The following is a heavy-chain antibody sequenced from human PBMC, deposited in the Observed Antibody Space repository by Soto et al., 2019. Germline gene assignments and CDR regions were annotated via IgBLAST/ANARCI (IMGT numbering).Heavy chain of an antibody. Sequence: SVKVSCKASGGTFSSYAISWVRQAPGQGLEWMGGIIPIFGTANYAQKFQGRVTITADESTSTAYMELSSLRSEDTAVYYCARATPYYDILTGLDYWGQGTLVTVSS. V-gene: IGHV1-69*13. D-gene: IGHD3-9*01. CDR2: IIPIFGTA. CDR3: ARATPYYDILTGLDY. J-gene: IGHJ4*02. CDR1: GGTFSSYA.